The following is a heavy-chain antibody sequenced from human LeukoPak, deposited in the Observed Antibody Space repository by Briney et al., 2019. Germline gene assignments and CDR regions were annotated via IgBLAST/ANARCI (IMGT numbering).Heavy chain of an antibody. CDR1: GFTFSSNA. D-gene: IGHD6-13*01. Sequence: PGGSLRLSCAASGFTFSSNAMSWVRQAPGKGLEWVSLISGSGGSTYYADSVKGRFTISRDNSKNTLYLQMNSLRAEDTAVYYCAKATYSSSWYDYWGQGTLVTVSS. V-gene: IGHV3-23*01. CDR3: AKATYSSSWYDY. J-gene: IGHJ4*02. CDR2: ISGSGGST.